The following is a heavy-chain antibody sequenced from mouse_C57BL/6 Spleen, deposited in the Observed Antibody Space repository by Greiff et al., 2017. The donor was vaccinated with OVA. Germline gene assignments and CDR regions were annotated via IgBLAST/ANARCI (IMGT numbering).Heavy chain of an antibody. V-gene: IGHV7-3*01. CDR1: GFPFTDYY. J-gene: IGHJ3*01. CDR2: IRNIANGYTS. Sequence: EVKLVESGGGLVQPGGSLSLSCAASGFPFTDYYMSWVRQPPGKALEWLGFIRNIANGYTSAYTASVKGRFTISSANSQSVLYLQRNVLGDEDRATYYSARALYDYGFAYWGQGTLVTVSA. D-gene: IGHD2-4*01. CDR3: ARALYDYGFAY.